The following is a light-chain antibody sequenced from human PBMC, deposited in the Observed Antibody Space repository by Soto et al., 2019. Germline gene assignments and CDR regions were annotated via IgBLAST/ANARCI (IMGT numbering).Light chain of an antibody. CDR1: SSDVGGYNY. V-gene: IGLV2-14*01. CDR3: TSFTSSTTYV. J-gene: IGLJ1*01. CDR2: EVS. Sequence: SALTQPASVSGSPGQSITSSCTGTSSDVGGYNYVCWYQHHPGKAPKLIISEVSNRPSGVSDRFSGSKSGNTASLTISGLQPEDEADYYCTSFTSSTTYVFGTGTKVTVL.